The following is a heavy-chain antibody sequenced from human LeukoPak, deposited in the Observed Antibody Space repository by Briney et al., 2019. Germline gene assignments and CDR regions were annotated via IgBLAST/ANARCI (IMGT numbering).Heavy chain of an antibody. CDR3: ATKYRLTGEYDYYYYYMDV. D-gene: IGHD7-27*01. J-gene: IGHJ6*03. Sequence: GGSLRLSCAASGFTFSSYAMSWVRQAPGKGLEWVSAISGSGGSTYYADSVKGRFTISRDNSKNTLYLQMNSLRAEDTAVYYCATKYRLTGEYDYYYYYMDVWGKGTTVTVSS. CDR2: ISGSGGST. CDR1: GFTFSSYA. V-gene: IGHV3-23*01.